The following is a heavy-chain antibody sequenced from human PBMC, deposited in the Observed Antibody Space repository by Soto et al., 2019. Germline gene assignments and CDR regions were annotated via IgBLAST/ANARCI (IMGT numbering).Heavy chain of an antibody. D-gene: IGHD2-15*01. Sequence: SVKVSCKASGGTFSSYAISWVRQAPGQGLEWMGGIIPIFGTANYAQKFQGRVTITADESTSTAYMELSSLRSEDTAMYYCARHRGTVVTEPFDYWGQGTLVTVSS. CDR1: GGTFSSYA. CDR2: IIPIFGTA. CDR3: ARHRGTVVTEPFDY. V-gene: IGHV1-69*13. J-gene: IGHJ4*02.